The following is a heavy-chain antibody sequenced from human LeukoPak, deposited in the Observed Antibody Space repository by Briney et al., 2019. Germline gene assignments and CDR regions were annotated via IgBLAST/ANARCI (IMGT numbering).Heavy chain of an antibody. D-gene: IGHD3-22*01. Sequence: SETLSLTCTVSGGSISSGGYSWSWIRQHPGKGLEWIGYIYYSGSTYYNPSLKSRVTLSVDTSKNQFSLKLSSVTAADTAVYYCAREGGSYYYDSSGYPTHWGQGTLVTVSS. CDR3: AREGGSYYYDSSGYPTH. CDR1: GGSISSGGYS. CDR2: IYYSGST. V-gene: IGHV4-31*03. J-gene: IGHJ4*02.